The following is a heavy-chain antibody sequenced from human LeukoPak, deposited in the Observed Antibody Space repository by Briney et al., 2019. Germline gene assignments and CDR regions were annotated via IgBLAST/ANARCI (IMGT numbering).Heavy chain of an antibody. J-gene: IGHJ6*02. CDR2: IIPILGIA. CDR1: GGTFSSYA. D-gene: IGHD4-17*01. V-gene: IGHV1-69*04. CDR3: ARGDGDYVLYGMDV. Sequence: ASVKVSCKASGGTFSSYAISWVRQAPGQGLEWMGRIIPILGIANYAQKFQGTVTITADKSTSTAYMELSSLRSEDTAVHYCARGDGDYVLYGMDVWGQGTTVTVSS.